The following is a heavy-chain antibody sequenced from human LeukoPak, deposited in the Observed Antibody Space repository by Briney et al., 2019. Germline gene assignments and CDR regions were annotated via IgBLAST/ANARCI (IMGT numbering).Heavy chain of an antibody. CDR1: GGSISSGGYY. CDR3: ASKSSDHGELRFDY. V-gene: IGHV4-61*08. D-gene: IGHD4-17*01. CDR2: IYYSGST. J-gene: IGHJ4*02. Sequence: PSETLSLTCTVSGGSISSGGYYWSWIRQHPGKGLEWVGYIYYSGSTHYNPSLKSRVTISVDTSKNQFSLRLSSVTAADTAVYYCASKSSDHGELRFDYWGQGTLVTVSS.